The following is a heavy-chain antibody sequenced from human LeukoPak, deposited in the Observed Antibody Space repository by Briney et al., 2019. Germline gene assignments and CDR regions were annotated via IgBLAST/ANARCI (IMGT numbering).Heavy chain of an antibody. Sequence: GASVKVSCKASGYTFTGYYMHWVRQAPGQGLEWMGWINPNSGGTNYAQKFQGRVTMTRDTSISTAYMELSRLRSDDTAVYYCARDRFGVMGPRGFDPWGQGTLVTVSS. V-gene: IGHV1-2*02. CDR1: GYTFTGYY. J-gene: IGHJ5*02. D-gene: IGHD3-10*01. CDR3: ARDRFGVMGPRGFDP. CDR2: INPNSGGT.